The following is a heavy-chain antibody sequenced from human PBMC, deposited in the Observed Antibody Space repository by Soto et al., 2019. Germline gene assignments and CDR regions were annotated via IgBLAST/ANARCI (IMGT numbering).Heavy chain of an antibody. CDR1: GYTFTSYG. CDR2: ITTDKGKT. Sequence: ASVKVSCKTSGYTFTSYGITWVRQAPGQGLEWMGWITTDKGKTTYAQKFQGRVTMTTDTSTSTAYMELRSLRSDDTAVYYCARGAPYYYDSSGYYGDYWGQGTLVTVSS. J-gene: IGHJ4*02. CDR3: ARGAPYYYDSSGYYGDY. D-gene: IGHD3-22*01. V-gene: IGHV1-18*01.